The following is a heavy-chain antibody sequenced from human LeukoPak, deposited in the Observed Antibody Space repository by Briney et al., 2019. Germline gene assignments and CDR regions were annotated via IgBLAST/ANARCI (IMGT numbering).Heavy chain of an antibody. Sequence: GGSLRLSCAASGFTFDDYAMHWVRQAPGKGLEWVSGISWNSGSIGYADSVKGRFTISRDNAKNSLYLQMNSLRAEDTAVYYCARELPLHGGNPYWYFDLWGCGTLVTVSS. CDR3: ARELPLHGGNPYWYFDL. CDR1: GFTFDDYA. J-gene: IGHJ2*01. V-gene: IGHV3-9*01. D-gene: IGHD4-23*01. CDR2: ISWNSGSI.